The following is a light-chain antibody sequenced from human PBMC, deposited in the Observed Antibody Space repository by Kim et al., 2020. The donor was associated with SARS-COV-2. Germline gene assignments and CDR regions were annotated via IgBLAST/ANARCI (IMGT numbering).Light chain of an antibody. CDR3: QVWDSGVV. J-gene: IGLJ2*01. CDR1: NIGSKS. CDR2: YDS. V-gene: IGLV3-21*04. Sequence: SYELTQPPSVSVAPGKTARITCGGNNIGSKSVHWYQQKPGQAPVLVIYYDSDRPSGIPERFSGSNSGNTATLTISRVEAGDEADYYCQVWDSGVV.